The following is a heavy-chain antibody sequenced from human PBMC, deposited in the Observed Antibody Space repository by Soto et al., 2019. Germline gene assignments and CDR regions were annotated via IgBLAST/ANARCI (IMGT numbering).Heavy chain of an antibody. D-gene: IGHD7-27*01. CDR2: IYYSGST. V-gene: IGHV4-39*01. J-gene: IGHJ4*02. Sequence: SETLSLTCTVSGGSISSSSYYWGWIRQPPGKGLEWIGSIYYSGSTYYNPSLKSRVTISVDTSKNQFSLKLSSVTAADTAVYYCARLVTGVGGKVDYWGQGTLVTVSS. CDR1: GGSISSSSYY. CDR3: ARLVTGVGGKVDY.